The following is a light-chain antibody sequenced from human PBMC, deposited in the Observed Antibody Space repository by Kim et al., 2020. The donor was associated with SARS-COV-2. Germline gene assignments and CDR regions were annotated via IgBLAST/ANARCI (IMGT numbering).Light chain of an antibody. V-gene: IGKV3-11*01. J-gene: IGKJ4*01. CDR3: QQRNNWLT. CDR1: QSVNTF. Sequence: LSLSPGERATLSCRASQSVNTFVAWYRQRPGQAPTLLIFDASNRATGIPARFSGSGSGTDFTLTISSLEPEDFAVYYCQQRNNWLTFGGGTTVEI. CDR2: DAS.